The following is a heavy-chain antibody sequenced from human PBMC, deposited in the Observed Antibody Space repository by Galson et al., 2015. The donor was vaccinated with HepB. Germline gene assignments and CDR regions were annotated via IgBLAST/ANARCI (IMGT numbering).Heavy chain of an antibody. CDR1: GFTYNTYA. CDR2: ISGSAQST. J-gene: IGHJ5*02. Sequence: SLRLSCAASGFTYNTYAMVWVRQSPGTGLEWVSSISGSAQSTDYADSVKGRFIISRDNSKNTVYLQINSLRVEDTAVYYCARGACSTNDCFPFGPWGQGNLVTVTS. CDR3: ARGACSTNDCFPFGP. D-gene: IGHD2/OR15-2a*01. V-gene: IGHV3-23*01.